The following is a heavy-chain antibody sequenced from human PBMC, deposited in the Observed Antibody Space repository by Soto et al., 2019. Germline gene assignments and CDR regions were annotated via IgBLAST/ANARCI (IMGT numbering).Heavy chain of an antibody. V-gene: IGHV4-30-2*01. CDR1: GGSISSGGYS. J-gene: IGHJ4*02. CDR3: ARGRVGATTDYFDY. Sequence: TLSLTCAVSGGSISSGGYSWSWIRQPPGKGLEWIGYIYHSGSTYYNPSLKSRVTISVDRSKNQFSLKLSAVTAADTAVYYCARGRVGATTDYFDYWGQGTLVTVSS. D-gene: IGHD1-26*01. CDR2: IYHSGST.